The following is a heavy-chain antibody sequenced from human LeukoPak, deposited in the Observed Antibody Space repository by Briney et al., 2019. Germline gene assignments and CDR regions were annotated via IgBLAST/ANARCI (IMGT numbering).Heavy chain of an antibody. CDR3: ASCNDSSGYFAY. D-gene: IGHD3-22*01. CDR2: VNTNTGNP. J-gene: IGHJ4*02. CDR1: GYTFTSYG. Sequence: GASVKVSCKASGYTFTSYGINWVRQAPGQGLEYMGWVNTNTGNPTYAQGFTGRFVFSSDSSVSTAYLQITSLKADDSAIYFCASCNDSSGYFAYWGQGTLVTVSS. V-gene: IGHV7-4-1*02.